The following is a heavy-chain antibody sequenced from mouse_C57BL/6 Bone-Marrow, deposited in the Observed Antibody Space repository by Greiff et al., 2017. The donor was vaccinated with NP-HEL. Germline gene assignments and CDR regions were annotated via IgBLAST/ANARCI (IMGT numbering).Heavy chain of an antibody. J-gene: IGHJ2*01. V-gene: IGHV14-3*01. CDR1: GFTIKNTY. CDR3: ATFNLYYFDY. CDR2: IVPANGNT. Sequence: VQLKESVAELVRPGASVKLSCTASGFTIKNTYMHWLKQRPKQGLEGIGRIVPANGNTKYAPKFQGKATITADTSSNTAYLQLSSLTSEDTAIYYCATFNLYYFDYWGQGTTLTVSS.